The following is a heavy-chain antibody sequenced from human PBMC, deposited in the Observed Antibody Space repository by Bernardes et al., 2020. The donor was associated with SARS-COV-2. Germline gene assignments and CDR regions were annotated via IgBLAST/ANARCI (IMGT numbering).Heavy chain of an antibody. CDR1: GFTFSSYA. D-gene: IGHD1-7*01. Sequence: GGSLRLSCAASGFTFSSYAMSWVRQAPGKGLEWVSAISGSGGSTYYADSVKGRFTISRDNSKNTLYLQMNSLSAEDTAVYYCAKLRNWNYGGFDYWGQGTLVTVSS. V-gene: IGHV3-23*01. CDR2: ISGSGGST. CDR3: AKLRNWNYGGFDY. J-gene: IGHJ4*02.